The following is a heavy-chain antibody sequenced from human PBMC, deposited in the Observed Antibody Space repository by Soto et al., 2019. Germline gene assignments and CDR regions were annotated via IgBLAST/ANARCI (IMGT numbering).Heavy chain of an antibody. J-gene: IGHJ4*02. CDR2: INADSGNT. CDR3: ARGGHRQQWLEVAPDF. D-gene: IGHD5-18*01. V-gene: IGHV1-3*01. CDR1: GYTFTAHT. Sequence: QVQLVQSGAEVRKPGASVKVSCQAFGYTFTAHTMHWVRQTPGQRLEWMGWINADSGNTKYSQKVQGRVTITWDTSASTAYMQLSSLRSEDTAVYYCARGGHRQQWLEVAPDFWGQGTLVTVSS.